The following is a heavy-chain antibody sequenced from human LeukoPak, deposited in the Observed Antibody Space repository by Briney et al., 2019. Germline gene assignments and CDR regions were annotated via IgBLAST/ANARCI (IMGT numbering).Heavy chain of an antibody. Sequence: GGSLRLSCAASGFSFSTYSMSWVRQAPGKGLEWVSSIRGSGADKYYADSVKGRFSISRDNSQDTLSLQMNSLRAEDTAVYYCPKISWDGRGTFDWGRGTLVTVSS. CDR1: GFSFSTYS. J-gene: IGHJ4*02. CDR3: PKISWDGRGTFD. V-gene: IGHV3-23*01. CDR2: IRGSGADK. D-gene: IGHD1/OR15-1a*01.